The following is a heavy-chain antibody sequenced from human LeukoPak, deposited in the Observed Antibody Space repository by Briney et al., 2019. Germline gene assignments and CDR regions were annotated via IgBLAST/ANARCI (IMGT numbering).Heavy chain of an antibody. V-gene: IGHV3-23*01. CDR3: AIAGYSSGWYGLGY. CDR1: GFTFSDYA. J-gene: IGHJ4*02. Sequence: GGSLRLSCAASGFTFSDYAMSWVRQAPGKGLEWVSTICGSCGNTHYADSVKGRFTISRDNSKNTLYLQMSSLRAEDTAVYYCAIAGYSSGWYGLGYWGQGTLVTVSS. D-gene: IGHD6-19*01. CDR2: ICGSCGNT.